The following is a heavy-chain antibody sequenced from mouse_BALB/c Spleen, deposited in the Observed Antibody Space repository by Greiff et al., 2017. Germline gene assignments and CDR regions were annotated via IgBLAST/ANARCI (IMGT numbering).Heavy chain of an antibody. Sequence: DVHLVESGGGLVQPKGSLKLSCAASGFTFNTYAMNWVRQAPGKGLEWVARIRSKSNNYATYYADSVKDRFTISRDDSQSMLYLQMHNLKTEDTAMYYCVRLRPYYYAMDYWGQGTSVTVSS. V-gene: IGHV10-1*02. J-gene: IGHJ4*01. CDR1: GFTFNTYA. CDR3: VRLRPYYYAMDY. D-gene: IGHD1-1*01. CDR2: IRSKSNNYAT.